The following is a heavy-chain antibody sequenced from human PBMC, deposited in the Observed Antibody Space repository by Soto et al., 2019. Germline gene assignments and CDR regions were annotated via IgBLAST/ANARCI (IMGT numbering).Heavy chain of an antibody. V-gene: IGHV4-61*08. CDR2: IYYSGST. CDR3: ARGLIETYSSRGYYYGMDV. CDR1: GVSISSGGYY. Sequence: SETLSLTCTVSGVSISSGGYYWGWIRQHPGKGLEWIGNIYYSGSTNYNPSLKSRATISVDTSKNQFSLKVISATAADTAVYYCARGLIETYSSRGYYYGMDVWGQGTTVTVSS. D-gene: IGHD6-13*01. J-gene: IGHJ6*02.